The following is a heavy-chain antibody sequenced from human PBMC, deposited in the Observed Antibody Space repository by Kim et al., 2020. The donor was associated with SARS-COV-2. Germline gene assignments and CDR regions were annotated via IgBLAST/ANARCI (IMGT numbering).Heavy chain of an antibody. V-gene: IGHV3-49*03. CDR3: ARDGLLWFGDLRFV. Sequence: GGSLRLSCVGSGLTFGDYAMSWYRQAPGKGLEWVGLIKNKVYGGTTEYAASVKGRFTISRDDSKNIAYLQMNSLKTEDTAVYYCARDGLLWFGDLRFVWGQGTLVTVSS. CDR1: GLTFGDYA. D-gene: IGHD3-10*01. CDR2: IKNKVYGGTT. J-gene: IGHJ4*02.